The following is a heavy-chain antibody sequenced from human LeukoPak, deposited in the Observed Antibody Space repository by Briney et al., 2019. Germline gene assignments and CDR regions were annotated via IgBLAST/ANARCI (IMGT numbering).Heavy chain of an antibody. Sequence: SETLSLTCTVSGGSISSGSYYWSWIRQPAGKGLEWIGRIYTSGSTNYNPSLKSRVTISVDTSKNQFSLKLSSATAADTAVYYCASGVVVPAALSPYYYYYMDVWGKGTTVTVSS. CDR3: ASGVVVPAALSPYYYYYMDV. J-gene: IGHJ6*03. CDR2: IYTSGST. V-gene: IGHV4-61*02. CDR1: GGSISSGSYY. D-gene: IGHD2-2*01.